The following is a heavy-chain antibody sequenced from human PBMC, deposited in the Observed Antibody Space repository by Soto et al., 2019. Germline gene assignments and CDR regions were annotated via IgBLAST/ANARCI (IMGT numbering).Heavy chain of an antibody. D-gene: IGHD6-13*01. V-gene: IGHV3-30*18. Sequence: GGSLRLSCAASGFTFSSYVMHWVRQSPGKGLEWVAVISYDGSNKYYADSVKGRFTISRDNSKNTLYLQMNSLRAEDTAVYYCAKEAGTGYSSSWYDGSRPNYYYYYGMDVWGQGTTVTVSS. CDR1: GFTFSSYV. J-gene: IGHJ6*02. CDR3: AKEAGTGYSSSWYDGSRPNYYYYYGMDV. CDR2: ISYDGSNK.